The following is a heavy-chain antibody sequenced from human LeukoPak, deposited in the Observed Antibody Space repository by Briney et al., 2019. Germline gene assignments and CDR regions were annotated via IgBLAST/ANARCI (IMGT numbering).Heavy chain of an antibody. J-gene: IGHJ4*02. Sequence: SGGSLRLSCAASGFTFSNYAMHWVRQAPGKGLEWVAVISFDGTNKYYANSVQGRFTISRDNSKNTLYLQMNSLRAEDTALYYCAKRTSGSSWYSSDYWGQGTLVTVSS. CDR3: AKRTSGSSWYSSDY. CDR1: GFTFSNYA. CDR2: ISFDGTNK. D-gene: IGHD6-13*01. V-gene: IGHV3-30-3*02.